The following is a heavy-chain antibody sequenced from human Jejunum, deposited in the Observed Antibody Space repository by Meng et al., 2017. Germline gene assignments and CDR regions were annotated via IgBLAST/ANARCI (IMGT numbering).Heavy chain of an antibody. Sequence: QVPLRESGAWLGVPSGTRSLICAFSVGSVSSSGVQRGWIRQPPGKGLEWIGYASTNYNPSLKSRVTISVDTSKNQFSLKLTSVTAADTAVYYCARDHWGSLDYWGQGVLVTVSS. J-gene: IGHJ4*02. D-gene: IGHD7-27*01. V-gene: IGHV4-61*08. CDR1: VGSVSSSGVQ. CDR2: AST. CDR3: ARDHWGSLDY.